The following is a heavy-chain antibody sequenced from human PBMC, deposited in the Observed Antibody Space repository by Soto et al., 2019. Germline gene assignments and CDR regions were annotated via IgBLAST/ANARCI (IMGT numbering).Heavy chain of an antibody. V-gene: IGHV4-59*01. D-gene: IGHD6-19*01. CDR3: ARAWQYSSGFFDY. J-gene: IGHJ4*02. CDR2: IYYSGGT. Sequence: PSETLSLTCTVSGGSISSYYWSWIRQPPGKGLEWIGYIYYSGGTNYNPSLKSRVTISADTSKNQFSLKLSSVTAADTAVYYCARAWQYSSGFFDYWGQGTLVTVSS. CDR1: GGSISSYY.